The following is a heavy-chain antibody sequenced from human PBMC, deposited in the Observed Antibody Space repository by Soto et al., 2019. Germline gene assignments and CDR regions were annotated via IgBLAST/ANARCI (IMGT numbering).Heavy chain of an antibody. Sequence: PSETLSLTCTVSGGSISTYYWSWIRQPPGKGLEWIGYIYYSGSTNYNPSLKSRVTMSVDTSKNQFSLRLSSVTAADTAVYYCAREAGNCGGECHQFDYWGQGTLVTVSS. D-gene: IGHD2-21*01. V-gene: IGHV4-59*01. CDR3: AREAGNCGGECHQFDY. CDR2: IYYSGST. J-gene: IGHJ4*02. CDR1: GGSISTYY.